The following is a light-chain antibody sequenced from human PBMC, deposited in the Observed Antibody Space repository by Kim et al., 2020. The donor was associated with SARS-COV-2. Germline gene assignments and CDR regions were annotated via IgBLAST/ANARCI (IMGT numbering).Light chain of an antibody. CDR1: KLGDKY. CDR3: QAWDSSTPCV. CDR2: QDS. J-gene: IGLJ1*01. Sequence: SYELTQPPSVSVSPGQTASITCSGDKLGDKYACWYQQKPGQSPVLVIYQDSKRPSGIPERFSGSNSGNTATLTISGTQAMDEADYYCQAWDSSTPCVFGTGTKVTVL. V-gene: IGLV3-1*01.